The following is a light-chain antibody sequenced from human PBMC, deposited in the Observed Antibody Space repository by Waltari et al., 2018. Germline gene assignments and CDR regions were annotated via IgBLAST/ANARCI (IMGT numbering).Light chain of an antibody. J-gene: IGKJ2*01. CDR1: HRLTKRH. V-gene: IGKV3-20*01. CDR3: QQYGSSVLYT. Sequence: EVVLTPSPDTLSLSPGERVPLPCSARHRLTKRHSAWDQQKPAPAPRLLIYGASSRAAGIPDRFSGSGSGTDFTLTISRLEPEDFAVYYCQQYGSSVLYTFGQGTKLEIK. CDR2: GAS.